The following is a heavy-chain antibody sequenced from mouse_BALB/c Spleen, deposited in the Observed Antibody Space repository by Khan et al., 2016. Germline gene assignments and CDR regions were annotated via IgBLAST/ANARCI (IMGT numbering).Heavy chain of an antibody. D-gene: IGHD1-1*01. CDR3: ATYSYGSSHYAMDY. CDR2: ISYSGST. Sequence: EVQLQESGPGLVKPSQSLSLTCTVTGYSITSDYAWNWIRQFPGNKLEWMGYISYSGSTSYNPSLKSRIPITRDTSKNQFFLQLNSVTTEDTATYYCATYSYGSSHYAMDYWGQGTSVTVSS. J-gene: IGHJ4*01. CDR1: GYSITSDYA. V-gene: IGHV3-2*02.